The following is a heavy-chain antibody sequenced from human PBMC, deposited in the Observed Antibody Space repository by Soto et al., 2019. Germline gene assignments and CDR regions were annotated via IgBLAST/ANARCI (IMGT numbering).Heavy chain of an antibody. V-gene: IGHV1-8*01. D-gene: IGHD2-8*01. CDR2: MNPNSGNT. CDR3: ARVASNGRYYYYGMDV. Sequence: ASVKVSCKASGYTFTSYDITWVRQATGQGLEWMGWMNPNSGNTGCAKKFQGRVTMTRNTSISTAYMELSSLRSEDTAVYYCARVASNGRYYYYGMDVWGQGTTVTVSS. J-gene: IGHJ6*02. CDR1: GYTFTSYD.